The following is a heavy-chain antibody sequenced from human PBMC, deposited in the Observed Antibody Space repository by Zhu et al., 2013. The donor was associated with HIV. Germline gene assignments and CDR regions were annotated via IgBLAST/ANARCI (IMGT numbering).Heavy chain of an antibody. CDR2: INPNSGGS. Sequence: QVQLVQSGAEVKKPGASVKVSCKASGYTFTGYYMHWVRQAPGQGLEWMGWINPNSGGSNYAQKFHGRVTMTRDTSINTVYMELRSLRSDDTAAYYCARDFFYERPGAGYYWGQGTLVIVSS. D-gene: IGHD3-22*01. V-gene: IGHV1-2*02. CDR3: ARDFFYERPGAGYY. CDR1: GYTFTGYY. J-gene: IGHJ4*02.